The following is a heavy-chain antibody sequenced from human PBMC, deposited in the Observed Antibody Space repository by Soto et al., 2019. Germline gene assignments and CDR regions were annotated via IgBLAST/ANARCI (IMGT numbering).Heavy chain of an antibody. CDR3: AKDAVPYNGKWDWFDS. V-gene: IGHV3-23*01. Sequence: DVQLLESGGGLVQPGGSLTLSCAASKFTFSDFAMSWVRQAPGKGLEWVSSIGGRGTDTYYADSVKGRFTISRDHSKNTLFLQMDGLRDEDTVVYYCAKDAVPYNGKWDWFDSWGQGTLVIVSS. J-gene: IGHJ5*01. CDR2: IGGRGTDT. CDR1: KFTFSDFA. D-gene: IGHD1-20*01.